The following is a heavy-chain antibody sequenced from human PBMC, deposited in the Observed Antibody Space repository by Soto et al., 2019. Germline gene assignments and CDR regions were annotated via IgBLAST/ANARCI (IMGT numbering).Heavy chain of an antibody. CDR3: ARDATDFWSGHEGMDV. CDR2: IYYSGST. D-gene: IGHD3-3*01. CDR1: GGSISIGGYY. J-gene: IGHJ6*02. V-gene: IGHV4-31*03. Sequence: SETLSLTCTVSGGSISIGGYYWTWIRQHPGKGLEWIGYIYYSGSTYYNPSLKSRVTISVDTSKNQFSLKLTSVTAADTAVYYCARDATDFWSGHEGMDVWGQGTTVTVSS.